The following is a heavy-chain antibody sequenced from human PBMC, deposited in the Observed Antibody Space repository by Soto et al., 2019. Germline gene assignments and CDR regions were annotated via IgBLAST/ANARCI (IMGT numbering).Heavy chain of an antibody. CDR3: VRGQFSAFDC. J-gene: IGHJ4*02. Sequence: QVQLHQSGPGLVKPSQTLSLTCAISGDSVSRTSVAWNWIRQSPSRGLEWLGRKYYRSKWNSDYAVSVRGRITINPDTSKSQFSLQLNSVTPADTAVYYCVRGQFSAFDCWGQGTLVTVSS. V-gene: IGHV6-1*01. CDR2: KYYRSKWNS. CDR1: GDSVSRTSVA.